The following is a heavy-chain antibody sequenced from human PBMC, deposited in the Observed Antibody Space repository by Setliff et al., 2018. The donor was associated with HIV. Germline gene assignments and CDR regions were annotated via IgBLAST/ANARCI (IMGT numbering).Heavy chain of an antibody. CDR1: GGSISSSY. CDR2: IYYSGST. D-gene: IGHD1-7*01. Sequence: SETLSLTCTVSGGSISSSYWSWIRQPPGKGLEWIGYIYYSGSTNYNPSLKSRVTMSVGTSKNQFSLKLSSVTAADTTVYYCARGDGTKYYYYYYMDVWGKGATVTVSS. J-gene: IGHJ6*03. CDR3: ARGDGTKYYYYYYMDV. V-gene: IGHV4-59*01.